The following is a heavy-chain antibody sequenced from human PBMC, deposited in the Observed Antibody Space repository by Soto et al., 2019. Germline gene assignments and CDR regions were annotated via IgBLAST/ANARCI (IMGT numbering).Heavy chain of an antibody. Sequence: GGSLRLSCAASEFTFSSYWMNWVRQAPGKGLEWVANIKQDGSERYYVDSVKGRFTISRDNAKNSLYLQMNSLRAEDTAVYYCARDLGDGFDYWGQGTLVTVSS. CDR3: ARDLGDGFDY. CDR1: EFTFSSYW. CDR2: IKQDGSER. V-gene: IGHV3-7*01. D-gene: IGHD2-21*02. J-gene: IGHJ4*02.